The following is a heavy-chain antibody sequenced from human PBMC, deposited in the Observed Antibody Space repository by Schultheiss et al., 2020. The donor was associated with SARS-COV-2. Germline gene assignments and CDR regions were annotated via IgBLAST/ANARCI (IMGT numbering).Heavy chain of an antibody. CDR1: GFSLSTSGVG. CDR3: AHRLGYCSGGSCYYYYYGMDV. J-gene: IGHJ6*04. Sequence: SGPTLVKPTQTLTLTCTFSGFSLSTSGVGVGWIRQPPGKALEWLALIYWNDDKRYSPSLKSRLTITKDTSKNQVVLTMTNMDPVDTATYYCAHRLGYCSGGSCYYYYYGMDVWGKGTTVTVSS. D-gene: IGHD2-15*01. CDR2: IYWNDDK. V-gene: IGHV2-5*01.